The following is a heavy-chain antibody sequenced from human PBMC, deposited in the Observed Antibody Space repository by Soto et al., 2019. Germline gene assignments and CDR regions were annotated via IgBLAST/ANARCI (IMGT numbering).Heavy chain of an antibody. J-gene: IGHJ5*02. Sequence: GGSLRLSCAASGYTFSDTAIHWVCQAPGKGLEWVGRVASKPEGYTTTYGASVKGRFTISRDESQNTAYLQMNSLKTEDTAVYYCNKYSGTLSAPAALGPGTLVTVSS. CDR3: NKYSGTLSAPAA. CDR1: GYTFSDTA. D-gene: IGHD1-26*01. CDR2: VASKPEGYTT. V-gene: IGHV3-73*01.